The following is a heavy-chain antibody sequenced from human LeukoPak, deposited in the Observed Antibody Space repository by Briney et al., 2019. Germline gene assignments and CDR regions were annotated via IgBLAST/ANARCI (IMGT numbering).Heavy chain of an antibody. CDR3: ARVVDYDFWSGLYWFDP. D-gene: IGHD3-3*01. V-gene: IGHV1-69*06. J-gene: IGHJ5*02. Sequence: SVKVSCKASGYTFTNYYMHWVRQAPGQGLEWMGGIIPIFGTANYAQKFQGRVTITADKSTSTAYMELSSLRSEDTAVYYCARVVDYDFWSGLYWFDPWGQGTLVTVSS. CDR2: IIPIFGTA. CDR1: GYTFTNYY.